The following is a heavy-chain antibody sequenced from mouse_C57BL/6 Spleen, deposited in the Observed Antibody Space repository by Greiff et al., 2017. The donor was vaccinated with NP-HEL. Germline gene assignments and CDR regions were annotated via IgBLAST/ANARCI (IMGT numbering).Heavy chain of an antibody. CDR2: LWWDDDK. D-gene: IGHD1-1*01. CDR1: GFSLSTFGMG. J-gene: IGHJ2*01. V-gene: IGHV8-8*01. CDR3: ARSIYYCGRPDY. Sequence: QVTLKVSGPGILQPSQTLSLTCSFSGFSLSTFGMGVGWIRPPSGKGLEWLAHLWWDDDKYYNPALKSRLTTSKDTSKNQVFLKIANVDTADTATYYCARSIYYCGRPDYWGQGTTLTVSA.